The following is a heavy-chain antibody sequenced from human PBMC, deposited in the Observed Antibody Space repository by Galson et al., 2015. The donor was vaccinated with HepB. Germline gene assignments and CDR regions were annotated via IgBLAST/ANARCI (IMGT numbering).Heavy chain of an antibody. CDR1: EFTFSSYG. CDR2: ISYDGSNK. CDR3: AKDSSGENYDFWSGADY. V-gene: IGHV3-30*18. J-gene: IGHJ4*02. D-gene: IGHD3-3*01. Sequence: SLRLSCAASEFTFSSYGMHWVRQAPGKGLEWVAVISYDGSNKYYADSVKGRFTISRDNSKNTLYLQMNSLRAEDTAVYYCAKDSSGENYDFWSGADYWGQGTLVTVSS.